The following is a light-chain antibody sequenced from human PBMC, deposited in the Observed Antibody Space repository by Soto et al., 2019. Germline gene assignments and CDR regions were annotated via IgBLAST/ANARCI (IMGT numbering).Light chain of an antibody. CDR2: EAS. V-gene: IGKV3-11*01. CDR1: QYVSGH. J-gene: IGKJ1*01. CDR3: QQRSNWPWT. Sequence: IFLTQSPGNLAVSPWETVTLSSRASQYVSGHFAWYQQRPGQAPRLLMYEASTMATGIPARFSGGGSGTDFTLTISSLEPEDFAVYFCQQRSNWPWTFGQGTKVDIK.